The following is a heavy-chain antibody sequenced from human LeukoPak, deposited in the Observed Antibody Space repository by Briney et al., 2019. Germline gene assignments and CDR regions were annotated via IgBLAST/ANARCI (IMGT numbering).Heavy chain of an antibody. CDR2: IKSKTDGGTT. J-gene: IGHJ4*02. Sequence: KPGGSLRLSCAASGFTFSNAWISWVRQAPGKGLEWVGRIKSKTDGGTTDYAAPVKGRFTISRDDSKNTLYLQMNSLKTEDTAVYYCTTGPNYCSSTSCRTGLDYWGQGTLVTVSS. CDR1: GFTFSNAW. D-gene: IGHD2-2*01. CDR3: TTGPNYCSSTSCRTGLDY. V-gene: IGHV3-15*01.